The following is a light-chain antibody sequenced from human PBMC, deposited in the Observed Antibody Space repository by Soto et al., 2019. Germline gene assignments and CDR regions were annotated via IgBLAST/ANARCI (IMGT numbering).Light chain of an antibody. CDR2: AAS. CDR1: QGIRNF. J-gene: IGKJ3*01. CDR3: QEYSSVPV. Sequence: DIQMTQSPTSLSASVGDRVTITCRASQGIRNFVAWYQQKPGKAPKLLIYAASTLHSGVPSPFSGSGSWTDITLTIDSLQTEEVATYACQEYSSVPVFGPGTKVEIK. V-gene: IGKV1-27*01.